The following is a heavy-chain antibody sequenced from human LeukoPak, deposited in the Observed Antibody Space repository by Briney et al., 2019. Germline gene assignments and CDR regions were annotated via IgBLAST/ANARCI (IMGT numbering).Heavy chain of an antibody. CDR1: GLTFSDYW. CDR3: ARGTEGYTYGEFDS. V-gene: IGHV3-74*01. Sequence: PGGSLRLSCAASGLTFSDYWMHWVRHAPGKGLVWVSRIHRDGSSTTYADSVKGRFTISRDNAKNTLYPQMNSLRAEGTAMYYCARGTEGYTYGEFDSWGQGTLVTVSS. D-gene: IGHD5-18*01. CDR2: IHRDGSST. J-gene: IGHJ5*01.